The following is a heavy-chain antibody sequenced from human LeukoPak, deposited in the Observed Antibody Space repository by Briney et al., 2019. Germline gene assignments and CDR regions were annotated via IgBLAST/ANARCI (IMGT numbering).Heavy chain of an antibody. Sequence: ASVKVSCKASGYTFTSYDINWVRQATGQWLEWMGWMNPNSGNTGYAQKFQGRVTMTRNTSISTAYMELSSLRSEDTAVYYCARSRKVTTTLYYYYGMDVWGQGTTVTVSS. CDR3: ARSRKVTTTLYYYYGMDV. J-gene: IGHJ6*02. CDR2: MNPNSGNT. CDR1: GYTFTSYD. V-gene: IGHV1-8*01. D-gene: IGHD4-17*01.